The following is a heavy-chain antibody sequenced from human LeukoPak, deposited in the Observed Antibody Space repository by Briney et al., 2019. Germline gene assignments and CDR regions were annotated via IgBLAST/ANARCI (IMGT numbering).Heavy chain of an antibody. J-gene: IGHJ4*02. CDR2: IIPIFGTT. Sequence: SVKVSCKASGGTFNSYAISWVRQAPGQGLEWMGGIIPIFGTTNYARKFRGRVTLTADKSTRTAYMELSSLRSEDTAVYYCARDNASRDPPHFDYWGQGTLVTVSS. V-gene: IGHV1-69*06. D-gene: IGHD3-16*01. CDR3: ARDNASRDPPHFDY. CDR1: GGTFNSYA.